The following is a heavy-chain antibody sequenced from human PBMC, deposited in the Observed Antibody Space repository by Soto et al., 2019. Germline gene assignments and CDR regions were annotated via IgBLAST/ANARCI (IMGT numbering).Heavy chain of an antibody. D-gene: IGHD2-21*01. CDR3: AGGTIVNFDY. J-gene: IGHJ4*03. CDR2: ISYDGSNK. V-gene: IGHV3-30-3*01. CDR1: GFTFSSYA. Sequence: GGSLRLSCAASGFTFSSYAMHWVRQAPGKGLEWVAVISYDGSNKYYADSVKGRFTISRDNSKNTLYLQMNSLRAEDTAVYYCAGGTIVNFDYWGQGTTVTVSS.